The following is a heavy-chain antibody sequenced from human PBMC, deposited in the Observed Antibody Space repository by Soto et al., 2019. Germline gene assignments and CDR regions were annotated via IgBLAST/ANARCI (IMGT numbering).Heavy chain of an antibody. J-gene: IGHJ4*02. CDR3: AKSTVTPFGYFDY. CDR2: ISGSGGST. Sequence: EVQLLESGGGLVQPGGSLRLSCAASGFTFSSYAMSWVRQAPGKGLEWVSAISGSGGSTYYADSVKGRFTISRDNSKNALSLQMNSLRVEDTAVYYGAKSTVTPFGYFDYWGQGTLVTVSS. D-gene: IGHD4-17*01. CDR1: GFTFSSYA. V-gene: IGHV3-23*01.